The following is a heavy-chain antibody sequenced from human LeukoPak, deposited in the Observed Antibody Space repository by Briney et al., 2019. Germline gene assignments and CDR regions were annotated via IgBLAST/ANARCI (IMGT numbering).Heavy chain of an antibody. CDR3: AKVRVRGKFFDY. CDR1: RFTFSSYW. CDR2: INSDGSST. D-gene: IGHD3-10*01. J-gene: IGHJ4*02. V-gene: IGHV3-74*01. Sequence: GGSLRLSCAASRFTFSSYWMHWVRQAPGKGLVWVSRINSDGSSTSYADSVKGRFTISRDNAKNSLYLQMNSLRAEDTAVYYCAKVRVRGKFFDYWGQGTLVTVSS.